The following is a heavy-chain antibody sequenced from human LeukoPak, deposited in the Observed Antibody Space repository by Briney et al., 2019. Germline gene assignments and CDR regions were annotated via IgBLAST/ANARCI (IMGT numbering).Heavy chain of an antibody. CDR3: ARDYTVAGSWGVLDYYYGMDV. CDR2: ISSSSSYI. V-gene: IGHV3-21*01. D-gene: IGHD6-19*01. J-gene: IGHJ6*02. Sequence: GSLRLSCAASGFTFNSYSMNWVRPTPGKGLEWVSSISSSSSYIYYADSVKGRFTISRDNAKNSLYLQMNSLSAEDTAVYYCARDYTVAGSWGVLDYYYGMDVWGQGTTVTVSS. CDR1: GFTFNSYS.